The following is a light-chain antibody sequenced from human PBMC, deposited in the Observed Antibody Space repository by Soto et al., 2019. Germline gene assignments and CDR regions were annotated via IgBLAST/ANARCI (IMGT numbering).Light chain of an antibody. CDR1: SSNIGSNS. Sequence: QSVLTQPPSASGTPGQRVTVSCSGSSSNIGSNSVYWYQQLPGTAPKLLIYRNNQRPSGVPDRFSGSKSGTSASLAISGLRSEDEAEYYCAVWDDSLSGRVFGTGTKLTVL. CDR2: RNN. J-gene: IGLJ1*01. CDR3: AVWDDSLSGRV. V-gene: IGLV1-47*01.